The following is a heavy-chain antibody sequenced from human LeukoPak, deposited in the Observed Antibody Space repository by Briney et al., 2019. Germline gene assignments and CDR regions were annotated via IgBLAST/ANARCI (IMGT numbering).Heavy chain of an antibody. V-gene: IGHV4-61*02. CDR2: IYTSGST. CDR1: GGSISSGSYY. Sequence: SQTLSLTCTVSGGSISSGSYYWSWIRQPAGKGLEWIGRIYTSGSTNYNPSLKSRVTISVDTSKNQFSLKLSSVTAADTAVYYCARGGRNGAYFDYWGQGTLVTVSS. J-gene: IGHJ4*02. D-gene: IGHD3-10*01. CDR3: ARGGRNGAYFDY.